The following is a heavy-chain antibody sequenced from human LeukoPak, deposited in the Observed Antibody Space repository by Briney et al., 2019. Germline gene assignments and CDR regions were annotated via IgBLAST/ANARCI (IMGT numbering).Heavy chain of an antibody. CDR3: AKTRAGYNGYHLYYFDY. CDR2: LNLNSGDT. Sequence: GASVKVSCKASGYSFTSYDINWVRHGTGQGLELMGWLNLNSGDTGYAQKFQGKVTMTMTTAICTANMELSSLRPEDTGVYYFAKTRAGYNGYHLYYFDYWGQGTLGTGPS. D-gene: IGHD5-12*01. J-gene: IGHJ4*02. V-gene: IGHV1-8*01. CDR1: GYSFTSYD.